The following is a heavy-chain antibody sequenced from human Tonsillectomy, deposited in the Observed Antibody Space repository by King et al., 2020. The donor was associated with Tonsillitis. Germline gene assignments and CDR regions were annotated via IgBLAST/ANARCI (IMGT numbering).Heavy chain of an antibody. J-gene: IGHJ3*02. Sequence: VQLQESGPGLVKPSQTLSLTCAVSGGSISSGGYSWSWIRQPPGKGLEWIGYIYYSGSTYYNPSLKSRVTISVDTSKKQFSLKLSSVTAADTAVYYCARDRITMVRGLDAFDIWGQGTMVTVSS. CDR3: ARDRITMVRGLDAFDI. CDR1: GGSISSGGYS. D-gene: IGHD3-10*01. V-gene: IGHV4-30-4*07. CDR2: IYYSGST.